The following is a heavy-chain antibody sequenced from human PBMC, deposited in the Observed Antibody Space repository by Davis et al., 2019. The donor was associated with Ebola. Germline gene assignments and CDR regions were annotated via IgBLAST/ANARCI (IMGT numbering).Heavy chain of an antibody. J-gene: IGHJ2*01. CDR2: IYHSGST. Sequence: MPSETLSLTCAVSGGSISSSNWWSWVRQPPGKGLEWIGEIYHSGSTNYNPSLKSRVTISVDKSKNQFSLKLSSVTAADTAVYYCASTHLGELSLYGDWYFDLWGRGTLVTVSS. CDR3: ASTHLGELSLYGDWYFDL. CDR1: GGSISSSNW. D-gene: IGHD3-16*02. V-gene: IGHV4-4*02.